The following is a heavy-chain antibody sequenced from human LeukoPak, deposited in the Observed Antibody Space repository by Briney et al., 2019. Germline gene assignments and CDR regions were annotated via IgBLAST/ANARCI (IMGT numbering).Heavy chain of an antibody. CDR1: GGSISSYY. Sequence: PSETLSLTCTVSGGSISSYYWSWVRQPPGKGLEWIGFIYYSGSTNYSPSLKSRVTISVDTSKNQFSLKLTSVTAADTAVYYCARHGNGAFDIWGQGTMVTVSS. CDR3: ARHGNGAFDI. J-gene: IGHJ3*02. CDR2: IYYSGST. D-gene: IGHD1-1*01. V-gene: IGHV4-59*08.